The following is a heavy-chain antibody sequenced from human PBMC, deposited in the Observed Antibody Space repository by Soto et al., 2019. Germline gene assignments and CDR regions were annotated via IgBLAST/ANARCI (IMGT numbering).Heavy chain of an antibody. CDR3: AKECPSYNYDSSGTCY. V-gene: IGHV3-23*01. CDR2: ISGSGGIT. D-gene: IGHD3-22*01. J-gene: IGHJ4*02. CDR1: GFPFSSYA. Sequence: GGFLRLSGGASGFPFSSYAMSWFRQAPGKGLEWVSAISGSGGITYYAGPAKARFPISRDGSKTTPYLQVTTLRAEATAGFYGAKECPSYNYDSSGTCYWGQGTLVTVSS.